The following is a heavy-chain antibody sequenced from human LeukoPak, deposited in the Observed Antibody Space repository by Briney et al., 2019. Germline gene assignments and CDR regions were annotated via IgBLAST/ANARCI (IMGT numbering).Heavy chain of an antibody. J-gene: IGHJ4*02. D-gene: IGHD1-26*01. V-gene: IGHV3-23*01. CDR3: AREGDSGSYPGY. CDR1: GFTFSNYA. Sequence: GGSLRLSCAASGFTFSNYALSWVRQAPGKGLEWVSAISISGDNTYYADSVKGRFTISRDNSKNALYLQMNSLRAEDTAVYYCAREGDSGSYPGYWGQGTLVTVSS. CDR2: ISISGDNT.